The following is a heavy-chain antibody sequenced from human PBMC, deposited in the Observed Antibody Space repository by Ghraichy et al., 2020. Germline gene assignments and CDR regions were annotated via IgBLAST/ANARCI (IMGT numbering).Heavy chain of an antibody. CDR2: INLENGVT. CDR1: GYTFTDYY. Sequence: ASVKVSCQSSGYTFTDYYIHWMRQTPGQGLEWMGWINLENGVTDYAPKFRGRVTLTRDTSINAAYIEVRSLRSDDTGTYYCARDDDKFSTYPDYWGQGTRITVSS. J-gene: IGHJ4*02. CDR3: ARDDDKFSTYPDY. D-gene: IGHD1-1*01. V-gene: IGHV1-2*02.